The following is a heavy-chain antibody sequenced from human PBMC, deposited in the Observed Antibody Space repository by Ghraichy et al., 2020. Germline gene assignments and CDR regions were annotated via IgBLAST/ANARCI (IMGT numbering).Heavy chain of an antibody. D-gene: IGHD5-18*01. Sequence: GGSLRLSCAASGFTVSSNYMSWVRQAPGKGLEWVSVIYSGGSTYYADSVKGRFTISRDNSKNTLYLQMNSLRAEDTAVYYCARAPPDTAMVNGKGGYFDYWGQGTLVTVSS. CDR2: IYSGGST. V-gene: IGHV3-53*01. CDR3: ARAPPDTAMVNGKGGYFDY. CDR1: GFTVSSNY. J-gene: IGHJ4*02.